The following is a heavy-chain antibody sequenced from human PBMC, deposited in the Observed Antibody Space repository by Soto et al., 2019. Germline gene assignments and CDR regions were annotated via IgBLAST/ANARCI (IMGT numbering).Heavy chain of an antibody. V-gene: IGHV3-74*01. CDR2: INTDGSST. CDR3: ARSPGGYYID. J-gene: IGHJ3*01. D-gene: IGHD3-9*01. Sequence: EVQLVESGGTLVQPGGSLRLSCADSGFSFSSYWMHWVRQGPGKGLVWVARINTDGSSTNYADSVKGRFTISRDNAKNKLYLQMNSLRAEDTAVYYCARSPGGYYIDWGQGTMVTVSS. CDR1: GFSFSSYW.